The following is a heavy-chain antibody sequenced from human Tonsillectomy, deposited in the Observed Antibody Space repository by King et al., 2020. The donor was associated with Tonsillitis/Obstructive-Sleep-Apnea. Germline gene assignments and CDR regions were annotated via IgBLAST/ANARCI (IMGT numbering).Heavy chain of an antibody. D-gene: IGHD4-23*01. CDR1: GFTFSTYS. CDR2: ISTTNSYI. V-gene: IGHV3-21*01. Sequence: VQLVESGGGLVKPGGSLRLSCAASGFTFSTYSMNWVRQPPGKGLEWVSSISTTNSYIYYADSVKGRFTIFRDNAKNSLYLQMNSLRAEDTAVYYCARVSRDYGGNSAFDYWGQGTLVTVSS. CDR3: ARVSRDYGGNSAFDY. J-gene: IGHJ4*02.